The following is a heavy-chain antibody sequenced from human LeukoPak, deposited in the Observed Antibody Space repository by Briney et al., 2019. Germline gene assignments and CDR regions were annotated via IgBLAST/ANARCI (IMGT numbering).Heavy chain of an antibody. CDR3: ARGSSQQLAYYYYYYMDV. CDR1: GYTFTGYY. V-gene: IGHV1-2*02. J-gene: IGHJ6*03. CDR2: INPNSGGT. D-gene: IGHD6-13*01. Sequence: ASVKVSCKASGYTFTGYYMHWVRQAPGQGLEWMGWINPNSGGTNYAQKFQGRVTMTRDTSISTAYMELSRLRSDDTAVYYCARGSSQQLAYYYYYYMDVWAKGPRSPSP.